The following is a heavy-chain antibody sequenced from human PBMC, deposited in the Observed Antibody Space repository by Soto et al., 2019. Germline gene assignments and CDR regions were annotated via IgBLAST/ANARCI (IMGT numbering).Heavy chain of an antibody. J-gene: IGHJ4*02. CDR2: MYWKDGNT. Sequence: GGSLRLSCAASGFTIDNYGMGWVRQVPGKGLEWVSGMYWKDGNTHYADSVKGRFTISRDNAKNSLFLQLNSLRAEDTALYYCVRSGDYRSGSYWYFFDYWGQGALVTVSS. CDR1: GFTIDNYG. D-gene: IGHD3-10*01. CDR3: VRSGDYRSGSYWYFFDY. V-gene: IGHV3-20*04.